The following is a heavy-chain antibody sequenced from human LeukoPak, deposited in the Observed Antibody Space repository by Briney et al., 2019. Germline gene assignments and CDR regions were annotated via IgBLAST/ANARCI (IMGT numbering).Heavy chain of an antibody. J-gene: IGHJ6*03. CDR2: IYSDGTT. CDR3: VREYSSGWRYYYYYMDV. V-gene: IGHV3-53*01. D-gene: IGHD6-19*01. CDR1: GFSVSSIY. Sequence: PGGSLRLSCAASGFSVSSIYMNWVRQAPGKGLEWVSVIYSDGTTYYADSVKGRFTISRDNSKNTLYLQMNSLRAEDTAVYYCVREYSSGWRYYYYYMDVWGKGTTVTVSS.